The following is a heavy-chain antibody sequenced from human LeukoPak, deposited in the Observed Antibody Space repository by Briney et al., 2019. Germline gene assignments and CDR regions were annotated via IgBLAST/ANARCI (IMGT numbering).Heavy chain of an antibody. V-gene: IGHV3-21*01. J-gene: IGHJ4*02. Sequence: KPGGSLRLSCAASGFTFCSYSLNWVRQAPGKGLEWVSCISGISSYYADSVKGRFTISRDNAKNSLYLQMNSLRAEDTAVYYCARDVYGSGSYYIDYWGQGTLVTVSS. CDR1: GFTFCSYS. D-gene: IGHD3-10*01. CDR3: ARDVYGSGSYYIDY. CDR2: ISGISS.